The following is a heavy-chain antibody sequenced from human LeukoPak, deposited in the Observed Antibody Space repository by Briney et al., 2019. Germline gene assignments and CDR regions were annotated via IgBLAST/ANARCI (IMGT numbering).Heavy chain of an antibody. CDR1: GYTFTSYG. D-gene: IGHD3-16*02. Sequence: ASVKVSCKASGYTFTSYGISWVRQAPGQGLEWMGWINPNSGGTNYAQKFQGRVTMTRDTSISTAYMELSRLRSDDTAVYYCARDYVHYDYVWGSYRLNYWGQGTLVTVSS. V-gene: IGHV1-2*02. J-gene: IGHJ4*02. CDR2: INPNSGGT. CDR3: ARDYVHYDYVWGSYRLNY.